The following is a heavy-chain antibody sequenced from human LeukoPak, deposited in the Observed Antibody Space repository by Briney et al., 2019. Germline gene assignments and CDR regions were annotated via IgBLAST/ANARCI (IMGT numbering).Heavy chain of an antibody. V-gene: IGHV1-24*01. CDR3: ATDLRYSGSYSWDY. CDR1: GYTLTELS. J-gene: IGHJ4*02. Sequence: ASVKVSCKVSGYTLTELSMHWVRQAPGKGLEWMGGFDPEDGETIYAQKFQGRVTMTEDTSTDTAYMELSSLRSEDTAVYYCATDLRYSGSYSWDYWGQGTLVTVSS. D-gene: IGHD1-26*01. CDR2: FDPEDGET.